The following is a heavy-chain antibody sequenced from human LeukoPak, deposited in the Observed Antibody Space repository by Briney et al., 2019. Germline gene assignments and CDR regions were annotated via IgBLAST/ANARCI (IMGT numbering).Heavy chain of an antibody. CDR3: AREGSNDAFDI. CDR1: GGTFSSYA. Sequence: ASVKVSCKASGGTFSSYAISWVRQAPGQGLDWMGRIIPILGIANYAQKFQGRVTITADKSTSTAYMELSSLRSEDTAVYYCAREGSNDAFDIWGQGTMVTVSS. J-gene: IGHJ3*02. CDR2: IIPILGIA. V-gene: IGHV1-69*04. D-gene: IGHD5/OR15-5a*01.